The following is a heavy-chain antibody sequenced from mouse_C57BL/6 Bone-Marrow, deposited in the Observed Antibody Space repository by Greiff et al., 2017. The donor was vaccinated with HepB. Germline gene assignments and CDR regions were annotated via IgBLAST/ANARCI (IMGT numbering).Heavy chain of an antibody. CDR1: GFTFSSYA. D-gene: IGHD1-2*01. V-gene: IGHV5-9-1*02. J-gene: IGHJ3*01. CDR2: ISSGGDYI. CDR3: TRGGYDGRFAY. Sequence: EVKLVESGEGLVKPGGSLKLSCAASGFTFSSYAMSWVRQTPEKRLEWVAYISSGGDYIYYADTVKGRFTISRDNARNTLYLQMSSLKSEDTAMYYCTRGGYDGRFAYWGQGTLVTVSA.